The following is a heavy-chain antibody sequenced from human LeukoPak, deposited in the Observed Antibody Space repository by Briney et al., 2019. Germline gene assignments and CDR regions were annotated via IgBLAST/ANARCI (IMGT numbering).Heavy chain of an antibody. V-gene: IGHV3-74*01. J-gene: IGHJ4*02. CDR2: INNDGSST. CDR3: ARADSDY. CDR1: GFTFSSYW. Sequence: AGGSLRLSCAASGFTFSSYWMHWVRHAPGKGLVWVSRINNDGSSTIYADSVKGRFTISRDNAKNTLYLQMNSLRAEDTAVYYCARADSDYWGQGTLVTVSS.